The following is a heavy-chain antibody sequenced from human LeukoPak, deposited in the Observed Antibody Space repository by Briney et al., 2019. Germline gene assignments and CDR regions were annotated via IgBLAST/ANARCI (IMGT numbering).Heavy chain of an antibody. CDR3: ARVGPGTTVVTYYFDY. CDR2: IIPILGIA. D-gene: IGHD4-23*01. Sequence: ASVKVSCKASGGTFSSYAISWVRQAPGQGLEWMGRIIPILGIANYAQKFQGGVTITADKSTSTAYMELSSLRSEDTAVYYCARVGPGTTVVTYYFDYWGQGTLVTVSS. CDR1: GGTFSSYA. V-gene: IGHV1-69*04. J-gene: IGHJ4*02.